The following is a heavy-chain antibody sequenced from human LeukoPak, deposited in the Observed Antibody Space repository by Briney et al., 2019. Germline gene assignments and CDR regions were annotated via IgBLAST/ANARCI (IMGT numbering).Heavy chain of an antibody. CDR1: GGSISSYY. D-gene: IGHD2-2*01. V-gene: IGHV4-59*12. J-gene: IGHJ4*02. CDR2: IYYSGST. Sequence: PSETLSLTCTVSGGSISSYYWSWIRQPPGKGLEWIGYIYYSGSTNYNPSLKSRVTISVDTSKNQFSLKLSSVTAADTAVYYCARGQLIVVVPAAINYFDYWGQGTLVTVSS. CDR3: ARGQLIVVVPAAINYFDY.